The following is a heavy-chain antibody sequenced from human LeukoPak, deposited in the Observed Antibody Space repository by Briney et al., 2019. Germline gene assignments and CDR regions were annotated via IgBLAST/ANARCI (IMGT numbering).Heavy chain of an antibody. J-gene: IGHJ6*03. V-gene: IGHV3-30*18. D-gene: IGHD6-19*01. CDR3: AKDPVTWLVHYYYYMDV. Sequence: PGRSLRLSCAASGFTFSSYGMHWVRQAPGKGLEWVAVISYDGSNKYYADSVKGRFTISRDNSKNTLYLQMNSLRAEDTAVYYCAKDPVTWLVHYYYYMDVWGKGTTVTVAS. CDR1: GFTFSSYG. CDR2: ISYDGSNK.